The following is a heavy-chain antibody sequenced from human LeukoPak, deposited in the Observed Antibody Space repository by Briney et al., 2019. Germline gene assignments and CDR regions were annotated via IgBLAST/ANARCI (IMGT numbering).Heavy chain of an antibody. CDR3: ARDRWQWLS. J-gene: IGHJ5*02. Sequence: AGSLTLSCGVSGFTFSSYWMSWVRQAPGKGLEWVANIKQDGSEKYYVDSVKGRFTISRDNAKNSLYLQMNSLRAEDTAVYYCARDRWQWLSWGQGTLVTVSS. CDR1: GFTFSSYW. CDR2: IKQDGSEK. D-gene: IGHD6-19*01. V-gene: IGHV3-7*01.